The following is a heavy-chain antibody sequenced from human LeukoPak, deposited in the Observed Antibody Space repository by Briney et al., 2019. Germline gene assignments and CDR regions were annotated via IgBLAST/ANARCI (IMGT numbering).Heavy chain of an antibody. CDR2: LNPRTGAT. J-gene: IGHJ4*02. V-gene: IGHV1-2*02. CDR3: ARDHRLGRTGYDMPAD. CDR1: GYTFVDYY. D-gene: IGHD5-12*01. Sequence: ASVTVSCKASGYTFVDYYMHWVRQAPGQGFEWIGWLNPRTGATKSAQKFQARVTMTRDTSTSTGFMELTRLTSDDTAVYYCARDHRLGRTGYDMPADWGQGTRVIVSS.